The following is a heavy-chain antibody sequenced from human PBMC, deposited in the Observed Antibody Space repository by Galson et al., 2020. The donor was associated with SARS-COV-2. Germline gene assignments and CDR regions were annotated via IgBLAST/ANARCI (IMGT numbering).Heavy chain of an antibody. Sequence: SETLSLTCTVSGGSISSYYWSWIRQPPGKGLEWIGYIYYSWSTNYNPSLKSRVTISVHTSKNQFSLQLSSVTAADTAVYYCARVIPGSYLDDWGQGTLVTVSS. CDR1: GGSISSYY. J-gene: IGHJ4*02. CDR2: IYYSWST. D-gene: IGHD3-10*01. CDR3: ARVIPGSYLDD. V-gene: IGHV4-59*01.